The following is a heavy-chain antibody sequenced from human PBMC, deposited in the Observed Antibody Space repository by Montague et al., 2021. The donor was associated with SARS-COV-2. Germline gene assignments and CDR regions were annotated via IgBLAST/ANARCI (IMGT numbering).Heavy chain of an antibody. Sequence: SLRLSCAASGFTVSSNYMSWVRQAPGKGLEWVSVINSGGSTNYADSAKSSFFTSRDNSKNTLYFQLNSLRAEDTAVYYCARDPNQYDILTGSYRGYYAFDIWGQGTMVTVSS. D-gene: IGHD3-9*01. CDR1: GFTVSSNY. V-gene: IGHV3-66*01. J-gene: IGHJ3*02. CDR3: ARDPNQYDILTGSYRGYYAFDI. CDR2: INSGGST.